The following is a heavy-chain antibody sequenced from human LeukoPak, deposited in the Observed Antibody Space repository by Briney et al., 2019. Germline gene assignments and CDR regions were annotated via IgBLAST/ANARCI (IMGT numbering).Heavy chain of an antibody. Sequence: GGSLRLSCAVSGFTFSGFWMSWSHQAPGNGLEWVASINSDGSEGYYADFMKRRFTISRDNAKNSLYLQINSLRAEDTAVYYCARSSYSSSSSVWGQGTMVTVSS. D-gene: IGHD6-6*01. V-gene: IGHV3-7*03. J-gene: IGHJ3*01. CDR2: INSDGSEG. CDR3: ARSSYSSSSSV. CDR1: GFTFSGFW.